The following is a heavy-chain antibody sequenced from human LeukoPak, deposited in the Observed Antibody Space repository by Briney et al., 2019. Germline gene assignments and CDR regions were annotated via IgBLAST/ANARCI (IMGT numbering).Heavy chain of an antibody. CDR2: ISSSGSTI. CDR1: GFTFSSYE. D-gene: IGHD6-19*01. V-gene: IGHV3-48*03. J-gene: IGHJ3*02. CDR3: ARVGGWYNAFDI. Sequence: PGGSLRLSCAASGFTFSSYEMNWVRQAPGKGLEWVSYISSSGSTIYYADSVKGRFTISRDNAKNSLYLQMNSLRAEDTGVYYCARVGGWYNAFDIWGLGTMVTVSS.